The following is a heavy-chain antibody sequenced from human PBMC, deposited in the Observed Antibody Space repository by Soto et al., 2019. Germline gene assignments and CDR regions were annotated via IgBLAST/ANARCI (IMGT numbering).Heavy chain of an antibody. CDR3: ARLGGSYNY. V-gene: IGHV4-39*02. Sequence: PSETLSLTCTVSGASIRSTNYFWGWIRQPPGKGLEWIGSIYYGGSTFYNPSLKSRATISADTSKNLFSLKLSSVTAADTAEYYCARLGGSYNYWGPGTLVTVSS. CDR2: IYYGGST. CDR1: GASIRSTNYF. J-gene: IGHJ4*02. D-gene: IGHD4-4*01.